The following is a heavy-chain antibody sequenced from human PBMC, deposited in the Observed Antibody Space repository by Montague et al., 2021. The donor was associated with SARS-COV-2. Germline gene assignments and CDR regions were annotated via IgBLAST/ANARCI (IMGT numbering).Heavy chain of an antibody. D-gene: IGHD6-19*01. J-gene: IGHJ4*02. CDR1: GDSVARHRGG. V-gene: IGHV6-1*01. CDR3: VRYSGWFYFDF. Sequence: CAISGDSVARHRGGWRGHTYELQTDLQLVGRIHYRNKWYSDYAPPVRGRLTVNPDASKNEFSLELNYVTPEDTAVYYCVRYSGWFYFDFWGQGTLVTVSS. CDR2: IHYRNKWYS.